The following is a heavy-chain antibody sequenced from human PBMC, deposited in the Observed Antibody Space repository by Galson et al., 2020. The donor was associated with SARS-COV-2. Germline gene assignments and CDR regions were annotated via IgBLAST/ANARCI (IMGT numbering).Heavy chain of an antibody. CDR2: IHHGDSDT. Sequence: GESLKISCKGSGYSFTSHWIGRVRQMPGKGLEWMGIIHHGDSDTRYSPSFQGQVTISAAKSINTAYLQWSSLKASDTAMYYCASGGGPYYFDFWGQGTLVTVSS. D-gene: IGHD2-15*01. CDR3: ASGGGPYYFDF. V-gene: IGHV5-51*01. J-gene: IGHJ4*02. CDR1: GYSFTSHW.